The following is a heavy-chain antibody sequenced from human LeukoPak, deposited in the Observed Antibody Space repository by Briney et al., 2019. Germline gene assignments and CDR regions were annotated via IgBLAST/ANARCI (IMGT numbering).Heavy chain of an antibody. CDR3: ASCYCSGGSSATSYYYGMDV. J-gene: IGHJ6*02. Sequence: GGSLRLSCAGSGFIFSRLAMNWVRQASGEGLEWVSSISPSGGHIYYADSVKGRFTISRDNAKNSLYLQMNSLRAEDTAVYYCASCYCSGGSSATSYYYGMDVWGQGTTVTVSS. V-gene: IGHV3-21*01. CDR2: ISPSGGHI. D-gene: IGHD2-15*01. CDR1: GFIFSRLA.